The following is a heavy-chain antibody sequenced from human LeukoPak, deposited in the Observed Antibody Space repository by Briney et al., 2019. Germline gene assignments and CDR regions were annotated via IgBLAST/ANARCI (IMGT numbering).Heavy chain of an antibody. CDR2: INHSGST. J-gene: IGHJ4*02. V-gene: IGHV4-34*01. CDR1: GGSFSGYY. CDR3: ARGADILTYDY. D-gene: IGHD3-9*01. Sequence: PSETLSLTCAVYGGSFSGYYWSWLRQPPGKGLEWIGEINHSGSTNYNPSLKSRVTISVDTSKNQFSLKLSSVTAADTAVYYCARGADILTYDYWGQGTLVTVSS.